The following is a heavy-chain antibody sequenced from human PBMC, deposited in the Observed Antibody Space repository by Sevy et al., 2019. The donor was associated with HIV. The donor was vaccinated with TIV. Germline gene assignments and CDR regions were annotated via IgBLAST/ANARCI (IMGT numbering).Heavy chain of an antibody. CDR1: GGTFSSYA. Sequence: ASVKVCCKASGGTFSSYAISWVRQAPGQGLEWMGGIIPIFGTANYAQKFQGRVTITADESTSTAYMELSSLRSEDTAVYYCARVRQLPWDWFDPWGQGTLVTVSS. V-gene: IGHV1-69*13. J-gene: IGHJ5*02. D-gene: IGHD1-26*01. CDR3: ARVRQLPWDWFDP. CDR2: IIPIFGTA.